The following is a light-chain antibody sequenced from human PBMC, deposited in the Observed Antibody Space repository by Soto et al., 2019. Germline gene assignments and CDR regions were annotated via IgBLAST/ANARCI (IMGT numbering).Light chain of an antibody. CDR1: QSVSSN. Sequence: EIVMTQSPPPQSVFPGEKATLSCRASQSVSSNLAWYQQKPGQAPRLLIYGASTRATGIPARFSGSGSGTEFTLTISSLQSEDFAVYYCQQYNNWPNTFGQGTKV. CDR3: QQYNNWPNT. V-gene: IGKV3-15*01. CDR2: GAS. J-gene: IGKJ1*01.